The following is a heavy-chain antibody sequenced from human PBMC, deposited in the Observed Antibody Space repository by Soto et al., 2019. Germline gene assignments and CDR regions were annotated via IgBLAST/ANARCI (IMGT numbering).Heavy chain of an antibody. CDR3: ATSAAAPGNY. CDR2: VKGDGSDT. J-gene: IGHJ4*02. Sequence: VGSLRLSCAASGFTFSSYWMSWVRQAPGKGLEWVANVKGDGSDTYYVDSVKGRFTISRDNAKNSLYLQMNSLRAEDTAVYYCATSAAAPGNYWGQGTLVTVSS. CDR1: GFTFSSYW. V-gene: IGHV3-7*01. D-gene: IGHD6-13*01.